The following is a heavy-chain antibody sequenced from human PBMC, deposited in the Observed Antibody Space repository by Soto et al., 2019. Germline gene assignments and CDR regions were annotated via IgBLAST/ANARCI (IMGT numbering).Heavy chain of an antibody. CDR3: ASHSNNRNWFDP. J-gene: IGHJ5*02. CDR2: IYYSGST. CDR1: GGSISSGGYY. V-gene: IGHV4-31*03. D-gene: IGHD6-13*01. Sequence: SETLSLTCTVSGGSISSGGYYWTWIRQHPEKGLEWIGYIYYSGSTYYNPSLKSRVTISVDTSKNQFSLKLTSVTTADTAVYYCASHSNNRNWFDPWGQGTLVTVSS.